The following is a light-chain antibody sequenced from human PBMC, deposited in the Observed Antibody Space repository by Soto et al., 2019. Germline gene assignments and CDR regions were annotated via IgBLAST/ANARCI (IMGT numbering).Light chain of an antibody. CDR3: SSYAGSNNPVV. CDR1: SSDVGGYNY. Sequence: QSVLTQPPSASGSPRQSVTISCTGTSSDVGGYNYVSWYQQHPGKAPKLMIYGVSKRPSGVPDRFSGSKSGNTASLTVSGLQAEDEADYYCSSYAGSNNPVVFGGGTKLTVL. CDR2: GVS. V-gene: IGLV2-8*01. J-gene: IGLJ2*01.